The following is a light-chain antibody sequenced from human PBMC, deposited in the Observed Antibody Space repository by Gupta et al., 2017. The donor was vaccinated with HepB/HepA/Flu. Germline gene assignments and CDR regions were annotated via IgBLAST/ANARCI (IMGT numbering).Light chain of an antibody. V-gene: IGLV3-21*03. Sequence: SYVLTQPPSVSVAPGKTARISCGGNNIGSKSVHWYQQKPGQAPVLVVADDSDRPSGTPERFSGSNSGNTATLIITGVEAGDEADYYCQVWDSSSDHLVFGGGTKLTVL. CDR3: QVWDSSSDHLV. CDR1: NIGSKS. CDR2: DDS. J-gene: IGLJ2*01.